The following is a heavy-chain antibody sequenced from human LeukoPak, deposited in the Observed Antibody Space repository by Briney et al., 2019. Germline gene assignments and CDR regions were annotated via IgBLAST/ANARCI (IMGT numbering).Heavy chain of an antibody. CDR3: ARDKGSGRGYFDY. J-gene: IGHJ4*02. V-gene: IGHV4-39*07. D-gene: IGHD6-19*01. Sequence: SETLSLTCTVSGGSIRSSYYYWGWIRQPPGKGLEWIGYIYHSGSTYYNPSLKSRVTISVDRSKNQFSLKLSSVTAADTAVYYCARDKGSGRGYFDYWGQGTLVTVSS. CDR1: GGSIRSSYYY. CDR2: IYHSGST.